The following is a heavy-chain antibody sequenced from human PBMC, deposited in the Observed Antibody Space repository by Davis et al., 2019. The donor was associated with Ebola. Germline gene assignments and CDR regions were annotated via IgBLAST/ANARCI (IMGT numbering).Heavy chain of an antibody. CDR2: ISSSSSYI. D-gene: IGHD6-19*01. CDR1: GFTFSSYS. CDR3: ARAPHGAVAGS. Sequence: GESLKISCAASGFTFSSYSMNWVRQAPGKGLEWVSSISSSSSYIYYADSVKDRFTISRDNAKNSLYLQMNSLRAEDTAVYYCARAPHGAVAGSWGQGTLVTVSP. J-gene: IGHJ4*02. V-gene: IGHV3-21*01.